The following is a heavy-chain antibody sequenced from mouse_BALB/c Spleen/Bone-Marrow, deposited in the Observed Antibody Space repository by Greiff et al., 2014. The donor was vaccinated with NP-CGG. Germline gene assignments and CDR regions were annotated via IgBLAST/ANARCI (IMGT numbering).Heavy chain of an antibody. Sequence: DVKLQESGAELVKPGASVKLSCTASGFNIKDTYMYWVKQRPEQGLEWIGRIDPANGNTKYDPKFQGKATITADTSSNTAYLQLSSLTSEDTAVYYCAPYYYGSSQFAYWGQGTLVTVSA. CDR3: APYYYGSSQFAY. CDR2: IDPANGNT. D-gene: IGHD1-1*01. J-gene: IGHJ3*01. CDR1: GFNIKDTY. V-gene: IGHV14-3*02.